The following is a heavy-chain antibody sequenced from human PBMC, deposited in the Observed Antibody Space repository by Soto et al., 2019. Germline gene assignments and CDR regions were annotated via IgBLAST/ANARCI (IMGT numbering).Heavy chain of an antibody. Sequence: EVQLVQSGAEVKKPGESLKISCKGSGYSFTSYWIGWVRQMPGKGLEWMGIIYPGDSDTRYSPSFQGQVTISADKSISTAYLQWSSLKASDTAMYYCARRTRDVGYYVSEVRVGAFDIWGQGTMVTVSS. V-gene: IGHV5-51*03. J-gene: IGHJ3*02. CDR1: GYSFTSYW. CDR3: ARRTRDVGYYVSEVRVGAFDI. CDR2: IYPGDSDT. D-gene: IGHD3-10*01.